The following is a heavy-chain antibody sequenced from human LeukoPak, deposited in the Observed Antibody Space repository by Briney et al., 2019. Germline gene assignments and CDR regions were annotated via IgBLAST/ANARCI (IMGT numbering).Heavy chain of an antibody. V-gene: IGHV4-34*01. J-gene: IGHJ5*02. CDR3: AKPGLGYCSSTSCFRGWFDP. CDR2: INHSGST. D-gene: IGHD2-2*01. CDR1: GGSFSGYY. Sequence: SETLSLTCAVYGGSFSGYYWSWIRQPPGKGLEWLGEINHSGSTNYNPSLKSRATISVDTSKNQFSLKLSSVTAADTAVYYCAKPGLGYCSSTSCFRGWFDPWGQGTLVTVSS.